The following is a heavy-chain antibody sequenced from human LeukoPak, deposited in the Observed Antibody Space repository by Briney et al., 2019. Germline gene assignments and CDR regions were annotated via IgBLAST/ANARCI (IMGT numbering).Heavy chain of an antibody. CDR2: IYYSGST. V-gene: IGHV4-59*01. CDR1: GGSISSYY. J-gene: IGHJ4*02. D-gene: IGHD6-19*01. Sequence: SETLSLTCTVPGGSISSYYWSWIRQPPGKGLEWIGYIYYSGSTNYNPSLKSRVTISVDTSKNQFSLQLSSVPAADTAVYYCARVVAGSPLFDYWGQGTLVTVSS. CDR3: ARVVAGSPLFDY.